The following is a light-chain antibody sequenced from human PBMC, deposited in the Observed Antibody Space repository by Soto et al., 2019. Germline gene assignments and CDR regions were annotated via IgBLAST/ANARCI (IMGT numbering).Light chain of an antibody. CDR3: QQLNSYPLT. CDR1: QGISSY. V-gene: IGKV1-9*01. Sequence: IQMTQSPSSLSASVGDRVTITCRASQGISSYLAWYQQKPGKAPKLLIYAASTLQSGVPSRFSGSGSGTEFTLTISSLRPEDFATYYCQQLNSYPLTFGGGTKVDI. J-gene: IGKJ4*01. CDR2: AAS.